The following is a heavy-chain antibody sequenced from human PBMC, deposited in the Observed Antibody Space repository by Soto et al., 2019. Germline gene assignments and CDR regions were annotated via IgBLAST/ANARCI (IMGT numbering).Heavy chain of an antibody. Sequence: EVQLVESGGGLVKPGGSLRLSCAASGFTFSSYSMHWVRQAPGKGLEWVSSISSSSSYIYYGDSVKGRFTISRDNAKNSMYLQMNSVRAEVTAVYSCARADSVGTKFWVPAAPVGAFDIWGQGTMVTVSS. J-gene: IGHJ3*02. CDR2: ISSSSSYI. D-gene: IGHD2-2*01. CDR3: ARADSVGTKFWVPAAPVGAFDI. CDR1: GFTFSSYS. V-gene: IGHV3-21*01.